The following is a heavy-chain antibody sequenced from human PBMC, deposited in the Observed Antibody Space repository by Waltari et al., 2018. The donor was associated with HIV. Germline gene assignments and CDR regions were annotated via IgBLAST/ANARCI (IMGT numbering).Heavy chain of an antibody. V-gene: IGHV1-69*04. Sequence: VQLVQSGAEVKKPGCSVRVSCKASGITLRTHAGSWLRRAPGQGLEGMGRIIPASGIAMHTENFQGRVTINADKSTNSSYMELGGLRSEDTALYFCTLGRIDDIRSGRENLGGFDPWGPGTLVTVSS. J-gene: IGHJ5*02. CDR2: IIPASGIA. CDR1: GITLRTHA. CDR3: TLGRIDDIRSGRENLGGFDP. D-gene: IGHD3-3*01.